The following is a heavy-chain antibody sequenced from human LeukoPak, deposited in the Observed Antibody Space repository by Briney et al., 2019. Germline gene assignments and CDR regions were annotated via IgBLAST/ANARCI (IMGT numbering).Heavy chain of an antibody. D-gene: IGHD3-10*01. CDR3: ASGYYYGSGSYFSIADY. Sequence: SETLSLTCTVSGVSISSSNYYWGWIRQPPGQGLEWIGSIYYSGDTYYNPSLKSRATISADTSKNQFSLKVSSGTAADTAVYYCASGYYYGSGSYFSIADYWGQGTLVTVSS. CDR1: GVSISSSNYY. CDR2: IYYSGDT. J-gene: IGHJ4*02. V-gene: IGHV4-39*01.